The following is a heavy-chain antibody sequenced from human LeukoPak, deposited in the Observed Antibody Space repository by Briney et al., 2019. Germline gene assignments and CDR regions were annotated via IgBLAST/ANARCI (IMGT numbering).Heavy chain of an antibody. D-gene: IGHD3-22*01. CDR2: IYHSGST. CDR1: GYSISSGYY. V-gene: IGHV4-38-2*02. Sequence: PSETLSLTCNVSGYSISSGYYWAWIRQSPGKGLEWIGSIYHSGSTYYNPSLKSRVTMSVDTSKKQFSLKLSSVTAADTAVYYCARDQYYYDSSGYSTLDYWGQGTLVTVSS. CDR3: ARDQYYYDSSGYSTLDY. J-gene: IGHJ4*02.